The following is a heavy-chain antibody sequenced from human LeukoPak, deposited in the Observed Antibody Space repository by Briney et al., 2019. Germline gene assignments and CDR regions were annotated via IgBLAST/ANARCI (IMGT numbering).Heavy chain of an antibody. CDR3: ARTSIAAAAYRYYFDY. CDR1: GGSFSGYY. D-gene: IGHD6-13*01. J-gene: IGHJ4*02. Sequence: SETLSLTCAVYGGSFSGYYWNWIRQPPGKGLEWIGEINHSGSTNYNPSLKSRVTISVDTSKNQFSLKLSSVTAADTAVYYCARTSIAAAAYRYYFDYWGQGTLVTVSS. V-gene: IGHV4-34*01. CDR2: INHSGST.